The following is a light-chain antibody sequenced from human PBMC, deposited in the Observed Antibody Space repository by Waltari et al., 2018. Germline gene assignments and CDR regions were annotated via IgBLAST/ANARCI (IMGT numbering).Light chain of an antibody. CDR1: QTVLYSSDNNNY. V-gene: IGKV4-1*01. CDR3: QQYYDTPRT. J-gene: IGKJ1*01. CDR2: WAS. Sequence: DIVMTQSPDSPAVSLGERATINCKSSQTVLYSSDNNNYLAWYQQKLGQPPKLLIYWASTRASGVPARFSGSGSGTDFTLTISSLQAEDVAVYYCQQYYDTPRTFGQGTRVEIK.